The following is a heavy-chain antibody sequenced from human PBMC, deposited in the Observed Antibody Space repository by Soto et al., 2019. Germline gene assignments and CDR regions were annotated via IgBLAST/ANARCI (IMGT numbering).Heavy chain of an antibody. V-gene: IGHV1-3*01. Sequence: ASVKVSCKASGYTFTSYAMHWVRQAPGQRLEWMGWINAGNGNTKYSQKFKGRVTITSDTSASTAYMELSSLRSEDTAVYYCARDPGYSYGYNWGQGTLVTVSS. CDR3: ARDPGYSYGYN. J-gene: IGHJ4*02. CDR2: INAGNGNT. D-gene: IGHD5-18*01. CDR1: GYTFTSYA.